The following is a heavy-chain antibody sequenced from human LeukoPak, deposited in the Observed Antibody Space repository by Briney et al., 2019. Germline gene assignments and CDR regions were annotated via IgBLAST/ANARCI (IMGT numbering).Heavy chain of an antibody. CDR1: GFTFSCYA. CDR3: AKLKSMVATSMYYFDY. D-gene: IGHD5-12*01. Sequence: GGSLRLSCAASGFTFSCYAMSWVRQAPGKGLEWVSAISGSGGSTYYADSVKGRFTISRDNSKNTLYLQMNSLRAEDTAVYYCAKLKSMVATSMYYFDYWGQGTLVTVSS. V-gene: IGHV3-23*01. CDR2: ISGSGGST. J-gene: IGHJ4*02.